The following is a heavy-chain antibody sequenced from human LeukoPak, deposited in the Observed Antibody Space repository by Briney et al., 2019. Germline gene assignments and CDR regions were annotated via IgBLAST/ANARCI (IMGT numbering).Heavy chain of an antibody. CDR2: ISGSGVST. CDR3: AKPAKTDYADY. Sequence: PGGSLRLSCAASGFTFSSYAIIWVRQAPGKGLEWVSAISGSGVSTYYADSVQGRFTISRDNSKDTLYLQMNSLRAEDTAIYYCAKPAKTDYADYWGQGTLVTVSS. D-gene: IGHD1-14*01. CDR1: GFTFSSYA. V-gene: IGHV3-23*01. J-gene: IGHJ4*02.